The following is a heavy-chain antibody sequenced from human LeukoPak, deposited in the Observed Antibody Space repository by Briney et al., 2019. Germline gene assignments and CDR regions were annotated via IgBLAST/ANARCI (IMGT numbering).Heavy chain of an antibody. V-gene: IGHV4-59*08. CDR2: IYYSGGT. D-gene: IGHD3-22*01. Sequence: PSETLSLTCTVSGGSISSYYWTWIRQPPGKGLEWIGYIYYSGGTNYNPSLKSRVTMSVDTSKNQFSLKLSSVTAADTAVYYCARRTAIDSSGYGFDYWGQGTLVTVSS. J-gene: IGHJ4*02. CDR3: ARRTAIDSSGYGFDY. CDR1: GGSISSYY.